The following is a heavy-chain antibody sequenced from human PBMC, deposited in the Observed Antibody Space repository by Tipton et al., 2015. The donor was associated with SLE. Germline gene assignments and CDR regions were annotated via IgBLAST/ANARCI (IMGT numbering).Heavy chain of an antibody. D-gene: IGHD5-18*01. Sequence: SLRLSCAASGFTFNDYGIHWVRQAPGKGLEWVSFIRTKAYGATTEYAASVQGRFTISRDDSRSIAYLQMNSLKTEDTAVYYCSSMAGYTYGRTRGWFDPWGQGTLVTVSS. J-gene: IGHJ5*02. CDR1: GFTFNDYG. CDR2: IRTKAYGATT. V-gene: IGHV3-49*04. CDR3: SSMAGYTYGRTRGWFDP.